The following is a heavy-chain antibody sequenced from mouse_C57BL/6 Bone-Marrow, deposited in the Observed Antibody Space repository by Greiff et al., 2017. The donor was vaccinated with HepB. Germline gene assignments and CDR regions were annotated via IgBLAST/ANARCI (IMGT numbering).Heavy chain of an antibody. CDR3: ARCPWFAY. CDR2: NDPSDSYT. CDR1: GYTFTSYW. J-gene: IGHJ3*01. Sequence: QVQLQQPGAELVRPGTSVKLSCKASGYTFTSYWMHWVKQRPGQGLEWIGVNDPSDSYTNYNQKFKGKATLTVDTSSSTAYMQLSSLTSEDSAVYYCARCPWFAYWGQGTLVTVSA. V-gene: IGHV1-59*01.